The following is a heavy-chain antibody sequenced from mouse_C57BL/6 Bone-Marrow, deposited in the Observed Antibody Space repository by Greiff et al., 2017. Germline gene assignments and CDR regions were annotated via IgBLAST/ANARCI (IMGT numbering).Heavy chain of an antibody. CDR2: IWGGGST. V-gene: IGHV2-9*01. D-gene: IGHD1-1*01. Sequence: VKLVESGPGLVAPSQSLSITCTVSGFSLPSYGVDWVRQPPGKGLEWLGVIWGGGSTNYNSALISSLSISKDNSKSQVFLKMNSLQTDDTAMYYCAKHDYGSSRGWYFDVWGTGTTVTGSS. CDR1: GFSLPSYG. J-gene: IGHJ1*03. CDR3: AKHDYGSSRGWYFDV.